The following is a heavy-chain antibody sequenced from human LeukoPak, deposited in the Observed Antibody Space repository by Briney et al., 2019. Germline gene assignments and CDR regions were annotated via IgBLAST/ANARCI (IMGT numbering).Heavy chain of an antibody. CDR2: IKQDGSEK. J-gene: IGHJ6*02. CDR3: ARDQLGQQLVVHYYYYYGMDV. CDR1: GFTFSSYW. D-gene: IGHD6-13*01. Sequence: GGSLRLSCAASGFTFSSYWMSWVRQAPGKGLEWVANIKQDGSEKYYVDSVKGRFTISRDNAKNSLYLQMNSLRAEDTAVYYCARDQLGQQLVVHYYYYYGMDVWGQGTTVTVSS. V-gene: IGHV3-7*01.